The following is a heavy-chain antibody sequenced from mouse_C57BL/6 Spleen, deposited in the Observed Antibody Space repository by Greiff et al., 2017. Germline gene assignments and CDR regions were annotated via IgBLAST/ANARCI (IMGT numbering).Heavy chain of an antibody. CDR2: INPSSGYT. CDR1: GYTFTSYW. V-gene: IGHV1-7*01. J-gene: IGHJ3*01. Sequence: VQLQQSGAELAKPGASVKLSCKASGYTFTSYWMHWVNQRPGQGLEWIGYINPSSGYTKYNQKFKDKATLTAAKSSSTAYMQLSSLTYEDSAVYYCARLEDDYSAWCAYWGKGTLVTVSA. D-gene: IGHD2-4*01. CDR3: ARLEDDYSAWCAY.